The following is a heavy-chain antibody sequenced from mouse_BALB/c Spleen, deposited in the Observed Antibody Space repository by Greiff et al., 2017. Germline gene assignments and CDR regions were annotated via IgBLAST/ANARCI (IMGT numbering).Heavy chain of an antibody. CDR3: ARYYDLYAMDY. Sequence: EVQGVESGGDLVKPGGSLKLSCAASGFTFSSYGMSWVRQTPDKRLEWVATISSGGSYTYYPDSVKGRFTISRDNAKNTLYLQMSSLKSEDTAMYYCARYYDLYAMDYWGQGTSVTVSS. CDR2: ISSGGSYT. V-gene: IGHV5-6*01. D-gene: IGHD2-4*01. J-gene: IGHJ4*01. CDR1: GFTFSSYG.